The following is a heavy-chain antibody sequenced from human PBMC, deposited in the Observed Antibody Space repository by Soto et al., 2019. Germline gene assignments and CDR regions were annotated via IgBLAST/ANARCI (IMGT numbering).Heavy chain of an antibody. Sequence: PGGSLRLSCAASGFTFSSYWMSWVRQAPGKGLEWVANIKQDGSEKYYVDSVKGRFTISRDNAKNSLYLQMNSLRAEDTAVYYCARGSSQIGEVFYYYYYMDVWSKGTTVTVSS. CDR3: ARGSSQIGEVFYYYYYMDV. CDR1: GFTFSSYW. CDR2: IKQDGSEK. D-gene: IGHD6-6*01. J-gene: IGHJ6*03. V-gene: IGHV3-7*01.